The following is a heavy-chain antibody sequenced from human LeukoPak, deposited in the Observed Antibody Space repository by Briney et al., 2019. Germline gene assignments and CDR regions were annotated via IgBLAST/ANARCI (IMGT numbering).Heavy chain of an antibody. CDR2: IYYGENT. V-gene: IGHV4-39*07. CDR1: GDSISSGPYY. J-gene: IGHJ5*02. Sequence: SETLSLTCTVSGDSISSGPYYWGWIRQPPGKGLEWIGNIYYGENTYYNPSLTSRVTISVDTSKNQFSLKLSSVTAADTAVYYCARGQGATVPQVGKNWFDPWGQGTRVTVSS. CDR3: ARGQGATVPQVGKNWFDP. D-gene: IGHD1-26*01.